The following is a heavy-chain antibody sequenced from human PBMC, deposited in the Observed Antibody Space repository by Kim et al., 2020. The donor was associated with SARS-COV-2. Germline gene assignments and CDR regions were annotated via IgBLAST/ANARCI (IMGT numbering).Heavy chain of an antibody. D-gene: IGHD6-19*01. CDR2: VYHSGST. CDR3: ARDAPGSRLVY. V-gene: IGHV4-30-4*01. Sequence: SETLSLTCSVPGGAISIGDYYWLRNRQPPGNRLEWIGCVYHSGSTYHNPSLKSRVTMSVDTPKNQLYLKVSSVSVADTAVYYCARDAPGSRLVYWGQGTLVTVSS. J-gene: IGHJ4*02. CDR1: GGAISIGDYY.